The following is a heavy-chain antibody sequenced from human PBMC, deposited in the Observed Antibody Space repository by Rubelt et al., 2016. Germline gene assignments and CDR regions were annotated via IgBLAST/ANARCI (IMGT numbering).Heavy chain of an antibody. D-gene: IGHD1-14*01. CDR2: IDPSDSYT. CDR1: GYSFTSYW. J-gene: IGHJ5*02. Sequence: EVQLVQSGAEVKKPGESLRISCKGSGYSFTSYWISWVRQMPGKGLEWMGRIDPSDSYTNYSQAVQGHVTISADKSISTAYLQWSSMKASDTAMYYCARHVNHNWFDPWGQGTLVTVSS. CDR3: ARHVNHNWFDP. V-gene: IGHV5-10-1*01.